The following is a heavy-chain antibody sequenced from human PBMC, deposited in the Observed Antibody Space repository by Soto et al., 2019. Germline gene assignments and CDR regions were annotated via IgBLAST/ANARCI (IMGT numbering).Heavy chain of an antibody. V-gene: IGHV4-4*02. CDR3: ARDRITGTTHAFEV. J-gene: IGHJ3*01. CDR2: IYHNGRT. Sequence: LSLTCAVSGDSIPNTTWWTWVRQPPGKGLEWIGEIYHNGRTNYNPSLKSRVTISVDTSNNYFSLRLTSLTAADTDMYYCARDRITGTTHAFEVWGQGTMVTVSS. CDR1: GDSIPNTTW. D-gene: IGHD1-7*01.